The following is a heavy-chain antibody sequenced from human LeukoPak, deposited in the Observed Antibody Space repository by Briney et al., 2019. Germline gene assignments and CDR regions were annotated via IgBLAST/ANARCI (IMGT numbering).Heavy chain of an antibody. CDR2: IKPEGTTP. Sequence: GGSVRLSCAASGFTFSTYWMHWVRQAPGKGLVWVSRIKPEGTTPAYADSVKGRFTISRDNAKNTLFLQMNSLSAEDTAVYYCARDLDRILFDYWGQGTLVTVSS. D-gene: IGHD2-15*01. CDR3: ARDLDRILFDY. J-gene: IGHJ4*02. CDR1: GFTFSTYW. V-gene: IGHV3-74*03.